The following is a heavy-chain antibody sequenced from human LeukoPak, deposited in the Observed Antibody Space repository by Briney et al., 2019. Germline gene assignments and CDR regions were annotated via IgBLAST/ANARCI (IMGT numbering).Heavy chain of an antibody. CDR3: ARERWLQLKSFDY. D-gene: IGHD5-24*01. V-gene: IGHV4-34*01. J-gene: IGHJ4*02. Sequence: QTSETLSLTCAVYGGSFSGYYWSWIRQPPGKGLEWIGEINHSGSTNYNPSLKSRVTISVDTSKNQFSLKLSSVTAADTAVYYCARERWLQLKSFDYWGQGTLVTVSS. CDR2: INHSGST. CDR1: GGSFSGYY.